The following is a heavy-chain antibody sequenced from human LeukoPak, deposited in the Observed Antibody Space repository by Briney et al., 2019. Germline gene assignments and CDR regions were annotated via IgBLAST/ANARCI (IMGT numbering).Heavy chain of an antibody. CDR1: GFTFSNHW. Sequence: GGSLRLSCAASGFTFSNHWMLWVRQAPGKGLMWVSRINSDGSSTSFADSVKGRFTLSRDIAENTLYLQMNSLRADDTAVYYCARAPAYGNAFDIWGQGTMVTVSS. CDR3: ARAPAYGNAFDI. CDR2: INSDGSST. D-gene: IGHD3-16*01. J-gene: IGHJ3*02. V-gene: IGHV3-74*01.